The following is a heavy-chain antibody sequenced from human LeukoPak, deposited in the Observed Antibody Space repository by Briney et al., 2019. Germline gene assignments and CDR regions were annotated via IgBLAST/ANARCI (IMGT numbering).Heavy chain of an antibody. CDR2: INWNGDST. J-gene: IGHJ4*02. D-gene: IGHD5-18*01. CDR1: GLTFQEYG. Sequence: PGGSLRLSCGGSGLTFQEYGMSWVRQAPGKGLEWVSGINWNGDSTGYGDSVKGRFTISRDNSKNSLYLQMNSLRAEDTALYYSPIIDGGTVGIQGDYSGQGTLVTVSS. V-gene: IGHV3-20*04. CDR3: PIIDGGTVGIQGDY.